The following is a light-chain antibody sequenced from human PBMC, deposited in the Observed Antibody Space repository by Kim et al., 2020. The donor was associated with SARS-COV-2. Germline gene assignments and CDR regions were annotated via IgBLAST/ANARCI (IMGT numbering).Light chain of an antibody. CDR1: SSDIGTYNY. CDR3: SSYTSSDTGV. CDR2: DVS. V-gene: IGLV2-14*03. J-gene: IGLJ2*01. Sequence: QSSTISCTGTSSDIGTYNYVSWYQQHPGKVPKLIIFDVSNRPSGVSNRFSGSKSGNMASLTISGLQAEDEADYYCSSYTSSDTGVFGGGTQLTVL.